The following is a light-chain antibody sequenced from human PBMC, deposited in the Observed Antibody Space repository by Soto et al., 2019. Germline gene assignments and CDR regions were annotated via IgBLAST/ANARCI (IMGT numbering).Light chain of an antibody. CDR3: QQYYSIPFT. CDR2: GAS. CDR1: QSVLYNSNNKNH. Sequence: DFVMTQAPDSLAVSLGERATINCKSSQSVLYNSNNKNHLGWFQQKPGHPPKLLIYGASFRPSGVPDRFSGSGSGTDFPLSISSLQAEDVGVYYCQQYYSIPFTFGQGTKLEI. V-gene: IGKV4-1*01. J-gene: IGKJ2*01.